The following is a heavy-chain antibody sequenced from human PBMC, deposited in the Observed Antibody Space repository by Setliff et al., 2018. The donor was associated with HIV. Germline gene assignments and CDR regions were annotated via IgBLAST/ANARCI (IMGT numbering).Heavy chain of an antibody. CDR3: ARELGSFPYYMDV. CDR2: INHSGST. J-gene: IGHJ6*03. V-gene: IGHV4-34*01. D-gene: IGHD3-10*01. CDR1: GGSFSGYY. Sequence: PSETLSLTCAVYGGSFSGYYWSWIRQPPGKGLEWIGEINHSGSTNYNPSLKSRATISVDTSKNQFSLKLSSVTAADTAIYYCARELGSFPYYMDVWGKGTTVTVSS.